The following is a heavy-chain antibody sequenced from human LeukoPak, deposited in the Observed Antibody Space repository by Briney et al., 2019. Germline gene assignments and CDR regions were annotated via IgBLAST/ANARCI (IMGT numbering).Heavy chain of an antibody. CDR1: GGSISSYY. D-gene: IGHD5-18*01. CDR2: IYYSGST. Sequence: SETLSLTCTVSGGSISSYYWSWIRQPPGKGLEWIGYIYYSGSTNYNPSLKSRVTISVDTSKNQFSLKLSSVTAADTAVYYCARADTAMAPFDYWGQGTLSPSPQ. CDR3: ARADTAMAPFDY. J-gene: IGHJ4*02. V-gene: IGHV4-59*01.